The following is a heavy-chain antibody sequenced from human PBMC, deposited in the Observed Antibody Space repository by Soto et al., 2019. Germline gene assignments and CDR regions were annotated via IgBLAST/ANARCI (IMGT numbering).Heavy chain of an antibody. D-gene: IGHD7-27*01. CDR3: ARSENEQGTY. Sequence: QVQLQESGPGLVKPSQTLSLTCTVSGGSISSGGYYWSWIRQHPGKALEWIGYIYYSGSTYYNPSLKSQVTISVDTSKNPFSLKLSSVTAADTAVYYCARSENEQGTYWGQGTLVTVSS. J-gene: IGHJ4*02. V-gene: IGHV4-31*01. CDR1: GGSISSGGYY. CDR2: IYYSGST.